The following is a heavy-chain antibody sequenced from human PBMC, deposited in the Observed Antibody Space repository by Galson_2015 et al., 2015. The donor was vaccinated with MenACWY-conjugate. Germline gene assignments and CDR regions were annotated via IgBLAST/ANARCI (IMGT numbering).Heavy chain of an antibody. CDR1: GFSFRNYG. Sequence: SLRLSCAGSGFSFRNYGINWVRQAPGKGLEWVSAISSGSVPTYYRVSVEGRFNISRDNAKNLVFLQMTNLRVEDTAVYYCVAGGWSSLARRPSFRDYWGKGTPVIVSS. J-gene: IGHJ4*01. V-gene: IGHV3-21*06. CDR2: ISSGSVPT. CDR3: VAGGWSSLARRPSFRDY. D-gene: IGHD6-19*01.